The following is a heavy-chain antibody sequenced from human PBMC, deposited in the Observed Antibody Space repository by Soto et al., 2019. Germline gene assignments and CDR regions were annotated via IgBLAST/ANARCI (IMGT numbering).Heavy chain of an antibody. CDR1: GGTFSSYA. V-gene: IGHV1-69*13. CDR2: IIPIFGTA. Sequence: GASVKVSCKASGGTFSSYAISWVRQAPGQGLEWMGGIIPIFGTANYAQKFQGRVTITADESTSTAYMELSSLRSEDTAVYYCARVVATIQEAAYYGMDVWGQGTTVTVSS. D-gene: IGHD5-12*01. CDR3: ARVVATIQEAAYYGMDV. J-gene: IGHJ6*02.